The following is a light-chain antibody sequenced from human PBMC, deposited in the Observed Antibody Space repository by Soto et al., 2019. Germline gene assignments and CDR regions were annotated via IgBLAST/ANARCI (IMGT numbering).Light chain of an antibody. J-gene: IGKJ2*01. V-gene: IGKV1-9*01. Sequence: DIQLTQSPAFLSASVGDRVTITCRASQAISSSLSWYQHNPGQAPKLLIYAASTLQNGVPLRFSGSGSGTEFTLTISSLQPEDFATYYCQHLNDYRYTFGQGTKVEIK. CDR3: QHLNDYRYT. CDR1: QAISSS. CDR2: AAS.